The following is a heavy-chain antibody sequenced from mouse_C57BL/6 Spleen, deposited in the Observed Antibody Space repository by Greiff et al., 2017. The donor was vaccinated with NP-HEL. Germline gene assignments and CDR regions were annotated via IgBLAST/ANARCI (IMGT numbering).Heavy chain of an antibody. V-gene: IGHV1-22*01. CDR3: ARDTGVFAY. D-gene: IGHD4-1*01. CDR2: INPNNGGN. J-gene: IGHJ3*01. Sequence: VQLQQSGPELVKPGASVKMSCTASGYTFTDYNMHWVKQSHGKSLEWIGYINPNNGGNSYNKKFKGKATLTVNKSSSTAYRELLSLTAEYSAVYYCARDTGVFAYWGQGTLVTVSA. CDR1: GYTFTDYN.